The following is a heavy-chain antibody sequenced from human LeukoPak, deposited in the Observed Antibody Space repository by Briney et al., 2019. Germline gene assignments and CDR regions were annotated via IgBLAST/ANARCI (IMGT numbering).Heavy chain of an antibody. Sequence: PSQTLSLTCTVSGGSISSGGYYWSWIRQPAGKGLEWIGRIYTSGSTNYNPSLKSRVTMSVDTSKNQFSLKLSSVTAADTAVYYCARVFGEWELLWGQGTLVTVSS. CDR3: ARVFGEWELL. J-gene: IGHJ4*02. CDR2: IYTSGST. CDR1: GGSISSGGYY. V-gene: IGHV4-61*02. D-gene: IGHD1-26*01.